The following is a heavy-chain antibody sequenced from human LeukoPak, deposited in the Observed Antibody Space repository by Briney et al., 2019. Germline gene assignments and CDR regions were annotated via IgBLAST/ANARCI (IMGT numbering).Heavy chain of an antibody. J-gene: IGHJ4*02. CDR1: GGSISSSSYY. V-gene: IGHV4-39*01. Sequence: VKPSETLSLTCTVSGGSISSSSYYWGWIRQPPGKGLEWIGSIYYSGSTYYNPSLKSRVTISVDTSKNQFSLKLSSVPAADTAVYYCARMPIAGATTFDYWGQGTLVTVSS. CDR3: ARMPIAGATTFDY. D-gene: IGHD1-26*01. CDR2: IYYSGST.